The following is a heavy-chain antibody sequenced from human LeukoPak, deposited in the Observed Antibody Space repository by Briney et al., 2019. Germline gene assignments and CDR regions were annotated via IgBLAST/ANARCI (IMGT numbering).Heavy chain of an antibody. J-gene: IGHJ4*02. D-gene: IGHD4-17*01. CDR2: ISAYNGNT. V-gene: IGHV1-18*01. CDR1: GYTFTTYG. Sequence: ASVKVSCKASGYTFTTYGITWVRQAPGQGPEWMGWISAYNGNTNYAQKFQGRVTMTTDTSTSTTYMELRSLRSDDTAVYYCARDRWDYGEDFDYWGQGTLVTVSS. CDR3: ARDRWDYGEDFDY.